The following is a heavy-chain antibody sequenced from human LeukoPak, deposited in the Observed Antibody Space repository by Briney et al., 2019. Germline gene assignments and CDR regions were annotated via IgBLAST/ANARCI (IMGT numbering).Heavy chain of an antibody. J-gene: IGHJ4*02. V-gene: IGHV4-59*08. Sequence: SETLSLTCTVSGGSISSYYWSWIRQPPGKGLEWIGYIYYSGSTNYSPSLKSRVTISVDTSKNQFSLKLSSVTAADTAAYYCASLATVAGSDYWGQGTLVTVSS. CDR2: IYYSGST. CDR3: ASLATVAGSDY. D-gene: IGHD6-19*01. CDR1: GGSISSYY.